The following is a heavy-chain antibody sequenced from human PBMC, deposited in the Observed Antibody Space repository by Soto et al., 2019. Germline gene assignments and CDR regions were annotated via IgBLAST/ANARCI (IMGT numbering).Heavy chain of an antibody. J-gene: IGHJ6*02. CDR3: ARGQYYYDSSGPPTHYGMDV. CDR1: GGTFSSYA. Sequence: QVQLVQSGAEVKKPGSSVKVSCKASGGTFSSYAISWVRQAPGQGLEWMGGIIPIFGTANYAQKFQGRVTITADESTSTAYMELSSLRSEHTAVYYCARGQYYYDSSGPPTHYGMDVWGQGTTVTVSS. D-gene: IGHD3-22*01. V-gene: IGHV1-69*01. CDR2: IIPIFGTA.